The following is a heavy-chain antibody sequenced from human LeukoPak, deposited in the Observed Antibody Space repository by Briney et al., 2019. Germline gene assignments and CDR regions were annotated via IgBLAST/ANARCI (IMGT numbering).Heavy chain of an antibody. CDR1: GGSISSYY. D-gene: IGHD3-22*01. CDR2: IYYSGST. J-gene: IGHJ4*02. CDR3: ARLDYDSSGYPYYFDY. Sequence: SETLSLTCTVSGGSISSYYWGWIRQPPGKGLEWIGYIYYSGSTNYNPSLKSRVTISVDTSKNQFSLKLSSVTAADTAVYYCARLDYDSSGYPYYFDYWGQGTLVTVSS. V-gene: IGHV4-59*08.